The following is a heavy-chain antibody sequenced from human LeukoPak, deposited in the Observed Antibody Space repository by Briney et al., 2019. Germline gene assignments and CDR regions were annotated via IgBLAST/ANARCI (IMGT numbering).Heavy chain of an antibody. Sequence: GGSLRLSCAASGFTFDDYGMRWVRQAPGKGLEWVSGINWNGGSTGYADSVKGRFTISRDNAKNSLYLQMNSLRAEDTALYYCARLYCSSTRCYLDYWGQGTLVTVSS. J-gene: IGHJ4*02. CDR2: INWNGGST. D-gene: IGHD2-2*01. CDR3: ARLYCSSTRCYLDY. CDR1: GFTFDDYG. V-gene: IGHV3-20*04.